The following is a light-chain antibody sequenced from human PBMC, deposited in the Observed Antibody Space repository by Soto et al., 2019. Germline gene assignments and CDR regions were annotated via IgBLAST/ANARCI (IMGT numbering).Light chain of an antibody. V-gene: IGKV1-39*01. Sequence: DIQMTQSPSSLSASVGDRVTITCRTSQTIINNLNWYQQKPGRAPKLLIYAASSLQSGVPSRFSGSGSGTDFTHTISSRQPEEFATYFCQQSHTARTFGQGTKVEIK. CDR2: AAS. CDR1: QTIINN. CDR3: QQSHTART. J-gene: IGKJ1*01.